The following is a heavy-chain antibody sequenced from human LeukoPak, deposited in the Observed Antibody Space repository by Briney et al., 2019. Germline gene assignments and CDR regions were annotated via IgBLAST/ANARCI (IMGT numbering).Heavy chain of an antibody. J-gene: IGHJ4*02. D-gene: IGHD1-26*01. CDR3: ARDRGRSGSYLDY. CDR2: IYHSGST. CDR1: GGSIISGGYS. V-gene: IGHV4-30-2*01. Sequence: KASETLSLTCAVSGGSIISGGYSWSWIRQPPGKGLEWIGYIYHSGSTYYNPSLKSRVTISVDRSKNQFSLKLSSVTAADTAVYYCARDRGRSGSYLDYWGQGTLVTVSS.